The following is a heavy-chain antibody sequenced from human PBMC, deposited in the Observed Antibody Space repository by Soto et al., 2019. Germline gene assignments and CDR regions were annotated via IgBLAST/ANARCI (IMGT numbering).Heavy chain of an antibody. CDR2: ISPNSEKT. CDR1: GYTFSNFG. CDR3: ARVPKASTEVMPDDY. Sequence: GASVKVSCKASGYTFSNFGISWVRQDHGEGIEWMGWISPNSEKTKIAQRFQGRVTMTTDISTSTSYLELRGLTSDDTAIYYCARVPKASTEVMPDDYCGQGTVVNVSS. J-gene: IGHJ4*02. V-gene: IGHV1-18*01. D-gene: IGHD4-17*01.